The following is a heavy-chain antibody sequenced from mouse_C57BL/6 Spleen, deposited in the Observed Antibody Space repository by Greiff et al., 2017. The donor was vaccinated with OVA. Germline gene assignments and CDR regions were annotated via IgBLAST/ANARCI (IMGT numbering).Heavy chain of an antibody. CDR1: GYTFTSYW. Sequence: VKLQQPGAELVKPGASVKLSCKASGYTFTSYWMHWVKQRPGQGLEWIGMIHPNSGSTNYNEKFKSKATLTVDKSSSTAYMQLSSLTSEDSAVYYCARTPYPYYFDYWGKGTTLTVSS. D-gene: IGHD2-10*01. CDR3: ARTPYPYYFDY. CDR2: IHPNSGST. V-gene: IGHV1-64*01. J-gene: IGHJ2*01.